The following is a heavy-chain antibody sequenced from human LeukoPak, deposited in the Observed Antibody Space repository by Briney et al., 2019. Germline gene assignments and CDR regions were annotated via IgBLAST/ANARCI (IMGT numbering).Heavy chain of an antibody. CDR3: ARDILSYSYYMDI. D-gene: IGHD3-10*01. CDR1: GGSISSHY. Sequence: SETLSLTCTVSGGSISSHYWSWIRQPPGNRLEWIGYIYYSGITNYNPSLKSRVTISVDTSKNQFSLKLSSVTAADTAVYHCARDILSYSYYMDIWGKGTTVTVSS. CDR2: IYYSGIT. V-gene: IGHV4-59*11. J-gene: IGHJ6*03.